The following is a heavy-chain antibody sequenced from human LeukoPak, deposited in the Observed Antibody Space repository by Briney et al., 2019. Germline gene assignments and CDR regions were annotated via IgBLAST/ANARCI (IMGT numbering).Heavy chain of an antibody. Sequence: ASVKVSCKASGGTFSSYAISWVRQAPGQGLEWMGGIIPIFGTANYAQKFQGRVTITADESTSTAYMELSSLRSEDTAVYYCASSIAAAGTVGSFDYWGQGTLVTVSS. CDR2: IIPIFGTA. CDR1: GGTFSSYA. D-gene: IGHD6-13*01. J-gene: IGHJ4*02. CDR3: ASSIAAAGTVGSFDY. V-gene: IGHV1-69*13.